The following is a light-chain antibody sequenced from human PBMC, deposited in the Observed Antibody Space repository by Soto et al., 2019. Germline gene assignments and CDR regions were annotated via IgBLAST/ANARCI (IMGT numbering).Light chain of an antibody. J-gene: IGKJ1*01. Sequence: EIVMTQSPATLSVSPGERATLSSRASQSVSSNLAWYQQKPGQAPRLLIYGASTRTTGIPARFSGSGSGTEFTLTISSLQSEDSALYYCQHYNNWPPGRTFGQGTKVDIK. CDR3: QHYNNWPPGRT. CDR2: GAS. V-gene: IGKV3-15*01. CDR1: QSVSSN.